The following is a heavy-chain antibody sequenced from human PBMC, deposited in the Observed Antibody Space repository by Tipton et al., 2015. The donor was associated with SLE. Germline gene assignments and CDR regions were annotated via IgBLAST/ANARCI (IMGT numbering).Heavy chain of an antibody. CDR2: IYPSDSQT. V-gene: IGHV5-51*01. CDR3: ARHLSGYYGPSFDY. CDR1: GYIFSSHW. J-gene: IGHJ4*02. D-gene: IGHD3-10*01. Sequence: VQLVQSGAEVKKSGESLMISCKGSGYIFSSHWIGWVRQMPGKGLEWMGIIYPSDSQTIYSPSFQGQVTISADKSMSTAYLQWSSLKASDTAMYYCARHLSGYYGPSFDYWGQGTLVTVSS.